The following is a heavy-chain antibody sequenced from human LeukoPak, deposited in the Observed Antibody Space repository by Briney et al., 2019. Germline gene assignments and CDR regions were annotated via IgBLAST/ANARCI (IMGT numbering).Heavy chain of an antibody. CDR1: GFTVSSNY. CDR3: ARASVYYYDSSGYPPDAFDI. Sequence: GGSLRLSCAASGFTVSSNYMSWVRQAPGKGLEWVSVIYSGGSTYYADSVKGRFTISRDNSKNTLYLQMNSLRAEDTAVYYCARASVYYYDSSGYPPDAFDIWGQGTMVTVSS. D-gene: IGHD3-22*01. CDR2: IYSGGST. V-gene: IGHV3-53*01. J-gene: IGHJ3*02.